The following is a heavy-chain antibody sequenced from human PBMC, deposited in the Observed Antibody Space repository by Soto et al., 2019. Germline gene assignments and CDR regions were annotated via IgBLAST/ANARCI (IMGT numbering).Heavy chain of an antibody. D-gene: IGHD6-6*01. CDR2: IYYSGNT. J-gene: IGHJ4*02. V-gene: IGHV4-39*01. CDR3: ASSSPFNY. Sequence: SETLSLTCSVSSASLSSSTYYWSWIRQPPGRGPEWIGSIYYSGNTYYKPSLKSRVGISIDTSRNQFSLKLTSVTAADTGVYYCASSSPFNYWGPGILVTVS. CDR1: SASLSSSTYY.